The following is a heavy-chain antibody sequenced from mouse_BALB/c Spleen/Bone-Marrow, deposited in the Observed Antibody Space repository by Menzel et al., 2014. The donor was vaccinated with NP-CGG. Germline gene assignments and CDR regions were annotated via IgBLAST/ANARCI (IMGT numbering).Heavy chain of an antibody. CDR2: IRLKSNNYAT. J-gene: IGHJ4*01. V-gene: IGHV6-6*02. CDR1: GFTFXNYW. CDR3: SRENSLLRLRAMDY. Sequence: EVMLVESGGGLVQPGGSMKLSCVASGFTFXNYWMNWVRQSPEKGLEWVAEIRLKSNNYATLYAESVKGRFTLSRDDSKSSVYLQMNNVRAEDTGIYYCSRENSLLRLRAMDYWGQGTSVTVSS. D-gene: IGHD1-2*01.